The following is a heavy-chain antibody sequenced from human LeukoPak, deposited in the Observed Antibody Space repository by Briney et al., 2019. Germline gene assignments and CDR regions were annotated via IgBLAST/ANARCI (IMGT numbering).Heavy chain of an antibody. CDR3: ATLVVPTSLNYYYYGMDV. V-gene: IGHV3-30-3*01. Sequence: GRSLRLSCAASGFTFSSYAMHWVRQAPGKGLEWVAVISYDGSNKYYADSVKGRFTISRDNSKNTLYLQMNSLRAEDTAVYYCATLVVPTSLNYYYYGMDVWGKGTTVTVSS. D-gene: IGHD2-2*01. J-gene: IGHJ6*04. CDR1: GFTFSSYA. CDR2: ISYDGSNK.